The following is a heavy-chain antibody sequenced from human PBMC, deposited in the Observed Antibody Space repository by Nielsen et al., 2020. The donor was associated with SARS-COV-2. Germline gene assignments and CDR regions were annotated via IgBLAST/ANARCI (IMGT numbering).Heavy chain of an antibody. V-gene: IGHV3-21*01. Sequence: GSLKISCAGSGFSFSNYSMNWVRQAPGKGLEWVSSISGDSYYIFYSDSVKGRFTISRDNGKNSLYLQMNSLRSEDTALYYCTRGFYSQSDYWGQGTLVTVSS. J-gene: IGHJ4*02. CDR3: TRGFYSQSDY. D-gene: IGHD2-15*01. CDR2: ISGDSYYI. CDR1: GFSFSNYS.